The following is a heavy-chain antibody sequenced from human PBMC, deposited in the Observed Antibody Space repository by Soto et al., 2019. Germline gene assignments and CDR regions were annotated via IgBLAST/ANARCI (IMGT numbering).Heavy chain of an antibody. D-gene: IGHD3-22*01. CDR1: GYIFKSNG. Sequence: ASVKVSCKVSGYIFKSNGIAWVRQARGQGLEWLGWISPYNGNTKYAQNLQGRLTITAATATSTAYMYLTSLRSDDTAVYFCARTVYYENTRQYYFDFWGQGTLVTVSS. CDR2: ISPYNGNT. J-gene: IGHJ4*02. CDR3: ARTVYYENTRQYYFDF. V-gene: IGHV1-18*01.